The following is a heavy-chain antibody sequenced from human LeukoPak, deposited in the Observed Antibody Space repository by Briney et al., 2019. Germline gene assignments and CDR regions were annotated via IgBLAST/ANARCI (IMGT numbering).Heavy chain of an antibody. CDR2: IYYSGTT. CDR1: GGSISSYY. D-gene: IGHD6-13*01. CDR3: ARGVYIAAAQYGY. Sequence: PSETLSLTCTVSGGSISSYYWSWIRQPPGKGLEWIGYIYYSGTTNYNPSLKSRVTISVDTSKNQFSLKLSSVTAADTAVYYCARGVYIAAAQYGYWGQGTLVAVSS. V-gene: IGHV4-59*01. J-gene: IGHJ4*02.